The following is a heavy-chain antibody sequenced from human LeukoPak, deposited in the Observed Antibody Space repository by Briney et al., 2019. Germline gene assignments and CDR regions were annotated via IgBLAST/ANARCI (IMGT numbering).Heavy chain of an antibody. CDR2: ISYDGSNK. CDR1: GFTFSSYW. Sequence: GGSLRLSCAASGFTFSSYWMNWARQAPGKGLEWVAVISYDGSNKYYADSVKGRFTISRDNSKNTLYLQMNSLRAEDTAVYYCARFAGALRYFGWLLLESGENNFDYWGQGTLVTVSS. D-gene: IGHD3-9*01. CDR3: ARFAGALRYFGWLLLESGENNFDY. J-gene: IGHJ4*02. V-gene: IGHV3-30*03.